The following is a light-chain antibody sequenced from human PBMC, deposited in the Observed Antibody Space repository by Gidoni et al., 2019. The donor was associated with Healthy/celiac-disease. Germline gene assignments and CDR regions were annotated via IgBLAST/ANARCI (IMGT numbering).Light chain of an antibody. CDR1: SLRSYY. CDR3: NSRDSSGNYYV. Sequence: SSELTQDPAVSVALGQTVRITCQGDSLRSYYASWYQQKPGQAPVLVIYGKNNRPSGIPDRFSGSSSGNTASLTITGAHAEDEADYYCNSRDSSGNYYVFGTGTKVTVL. CDR2: GKN. V-gene: IGLV3-19*01. J-gene: IGLJ1*01.